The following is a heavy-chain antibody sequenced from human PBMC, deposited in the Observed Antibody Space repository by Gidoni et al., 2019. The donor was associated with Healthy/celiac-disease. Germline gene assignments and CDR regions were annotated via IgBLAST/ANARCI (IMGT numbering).Heavy chain of an antibody. CDR2: INPNSGGT. D-gene: IGHD2-2*01. Sequence: QVQLVQSGAEVKKPGASVKVSCKASGYTFTGYYMHWVRQAPGQGLEWMGWINPNSGGTNYAQKFQGRVTMTRDTSISTAYMELSRLRSDDTAVYYCASWVYCSSTSCYSSDAFDIWGQGTMVTVSS. CDR1: GYTFTGYY. V-gene: IGHV1-2*02. CDR3: ASWVYCSSTSCYSSDAFDI. J-gene: IGHJ3*02.